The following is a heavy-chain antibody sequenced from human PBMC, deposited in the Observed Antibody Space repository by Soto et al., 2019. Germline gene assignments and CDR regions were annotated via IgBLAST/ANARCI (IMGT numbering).Heavy chain of an antibody. V-gene: IGHV3-64*07. Sequence: EVQLVESGGGLVQPGGSLRLSCAASGFTFSSYAMHWVRQAPGKGLEYVSGISSNGGSTFYADAVKGRFTVSRDNSKNTLHLQMGSLRAEDMDVYYCVAKRYCGGDCYFDYWGQGTLVTVSS. CDR2: ISSNGGST. CDR3: VAKRYCGGDCYFDY. J-gene: IGHJ4*02. D-gene: IGHD2-21*01. CDR1: GFTFSSYA.